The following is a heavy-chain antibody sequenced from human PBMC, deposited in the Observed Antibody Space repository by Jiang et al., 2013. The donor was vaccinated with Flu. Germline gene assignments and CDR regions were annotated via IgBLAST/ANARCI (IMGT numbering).Heavy chain of an antibody. CDR1: GYTFRDNY. CDR2: VNPSNDDT. J-gene: IGHJ4*02. Sequence: SGAEVKKPGASVEVSCRASGYTFRDNYIHWVRQAPGQGLEWMGRVNPSNDDTKYAQKFQGRITMTRDASIITAHMKLSRLTSDDTAVYYCARASGYGDFLPLDYWGQGTLVTVSS. V-gene: IGHV1-2*06. CDR3: ARASGYGDFLPLDY. D-gene: IGHD4-17*01.